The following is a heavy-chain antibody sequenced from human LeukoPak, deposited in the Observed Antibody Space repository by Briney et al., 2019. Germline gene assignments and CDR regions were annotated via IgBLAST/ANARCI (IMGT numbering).Heavy chain of an antibody. D-gene: IGHD5-18*01. CDR3: AKPDWGDTTAMVLG. CDR1: GFTFSSYG. J-gene: IGHJ4*02. Sequence: GGSLRLSCAASGFTFSSYGMHWVRQAPGKGLEWVAVISYDGSNKYYADSVKGRFTISGDNSKNTLYLQMNSLRAEDTAVYYCAKPDWGDTTAMVLGWGQGTLVTVSS. CDR2: ISYDGSNK. V-gene: IGHV3-30*18.